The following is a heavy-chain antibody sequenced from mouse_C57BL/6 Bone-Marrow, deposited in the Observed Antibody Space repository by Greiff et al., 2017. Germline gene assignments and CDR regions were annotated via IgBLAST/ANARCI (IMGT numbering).Heavy chain of an antibody. J-gene: IGHJ4*01. V-gene: IGHV1-53*01. CDR1: GYTFTSYW. D-gene: IGHD1-1*01. Sequence: QVQLQQPGTELVQPGASVKLSCKASGYTFTSYWMHWVKQRPGQGLEWIGNINPSNGGTNYNEKFKSKATLTADKTTSTAYMQLSSLTSEASAFFYCARLLLYAMHYWGQGTSVTVSS. CDR3: ARLLLYAMHY. CDR2: INPSNGGT.